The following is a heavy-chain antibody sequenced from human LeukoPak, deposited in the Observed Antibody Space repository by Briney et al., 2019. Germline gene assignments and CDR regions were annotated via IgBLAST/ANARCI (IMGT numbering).Heavy chain of an antibody. CDR2: INHSGST. Sequence: SETLSLTCAVYGGSFSGYYWSWIRQPLGRGWSGLGEINHSGSTNYNPSLKSRVTISVDTSKNQFSLKLSSVTAADTAVYYCARGSRRAYYYGSGSYSCWFDPWGQGTLVTVSS. J-gene: IGHJ5*02. CDR1: GGSFSGYY. CDR3: ARGSRRAYYYGSGSYSCWFDP. D-gene: IGHD3-10*01. V-gene: IGHV4-34*01.